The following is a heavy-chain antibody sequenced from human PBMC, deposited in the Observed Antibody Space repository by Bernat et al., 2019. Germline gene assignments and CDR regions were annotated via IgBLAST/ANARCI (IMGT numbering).Heavy chain of an antibody. CDR2: ISSSSSYI. D-gene: IGHD3-16*01. Sequence: EVQLVESGGGLVKPGGSLRLSCAASGFTFSSYSMNWFRQAPGKGLEWVSSISSSSSYIYYADSVKGRFTISRDNAKNSLYLQMNSLRAEDTAVYYCARDGLGLDYYYYGMDVWGQGTTVTVSS. CDR1: GFTFSSYS. J-gene: IGHJ6*02. CDR3: ARDGLGLDYYYYGMDV. V-gene: IGHV3-21*01.